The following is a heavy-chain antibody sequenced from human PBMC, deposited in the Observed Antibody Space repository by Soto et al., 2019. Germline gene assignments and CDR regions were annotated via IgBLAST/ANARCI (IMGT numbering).Heavy chain of an antibody. Sequence: SETLCLTWTVSGGSISSFFWIWIRQPPGKGLGRVGYMYYCGSTYYNPSLTSRVTISVDTSKHPFSLRLSSVTAADTAVYYCVRLVDPCGGDCNSLVYFDYWGRGTLVTVSS. D-gene: IGHD2-21*02. CDR3: VRLVDPCGGDCNSLVYFDY. CDR2: MYYCGST. CDR1: GGSISSFF. J-gene: IGHJ4*02. V-gene: IGHV4-59*08.